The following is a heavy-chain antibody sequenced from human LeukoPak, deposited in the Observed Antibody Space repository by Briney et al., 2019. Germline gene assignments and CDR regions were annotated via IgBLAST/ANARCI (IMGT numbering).Heavy chain of an antibody. CDR3: ARDASGYCSSTSCYAGSFDY. J-gene: IGHJ4*02. CDR1: GFTFSSYS. V-gene: IGHV3-21*01. D-gene: IGHD2-2*01. CDR2: ISSSSSYI. Sequence: GGSLRLSCAASGFTFSSYSMTWVRQAPGKGLEWVSSISSSSSYIYYADSVKGRFTISRDNAKNSLYLQMNSLRAEDTAVYYCARDASGYCSSTSCYAGSFDYWGQGTLVTVSS.